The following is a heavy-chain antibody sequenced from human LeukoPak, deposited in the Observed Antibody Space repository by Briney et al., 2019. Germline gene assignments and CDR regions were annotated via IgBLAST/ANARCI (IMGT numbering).Heavy chain of an antibody. V-gene: IGHV4-4*02. CDR3: ARIYGDYSAEYYFDY. Sequence: SETLSLTCAVSGGSISSSNWWSWVRQPPGKGLEWIGEIYHSGSTNYNPSLKSRVTISVDKSKNQFSLKLSSVTAADTAVYYRARIYGDYSAEYYFDYWGQGTLVTVSS. D-gene: IGHD4-17*01. CDR2: IYHSGST. J-gene: IGHJ4*02. CDR1: GGSISSSNW.